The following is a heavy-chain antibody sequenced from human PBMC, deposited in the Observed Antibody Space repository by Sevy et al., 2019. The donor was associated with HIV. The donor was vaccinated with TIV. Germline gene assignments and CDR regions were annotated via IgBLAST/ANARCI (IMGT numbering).Heavy chain of an antibody. CDR1: GFSFNGYG. J-gene: IGHJ4*02. CDR3: ARESLAVAGIGYYFHS. D-gene: IGHD6-19*01. Sequence: GGSLRLSCAASGFSFNGYGMHWVRQAPGKGLEWLAVIWYDGTNKEYADSVKGRFTISRDNSENTLYLQMNSPRAEDTAVYYCARESLAVAGIGYYFHSWGQGTLVTVSS. V-gene: IGHV3-33*01. CDR2: IWYDGTNK.